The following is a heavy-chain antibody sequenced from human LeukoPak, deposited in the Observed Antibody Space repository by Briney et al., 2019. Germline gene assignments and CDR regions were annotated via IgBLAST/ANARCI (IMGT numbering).Heavy chain of an antibody. Sequence: GGSLRLSCAASGFTFSTYAMTWVRQAPGKGLEWVSFISGSGDTTYNADSVKGRFSISRDNSKNTLYLQVNSPRVEDTAVYYCAKKRPAVYAFDIWGQGTMVTVSS. J-gene: IGHJ3*02. CDR2: ISGSGDTT. CDR1: GFTFSTYA. D-gene: IGHD2-8*01. CDR3: AKKRPAVYAFDI. V-gene: IGHV3-23*01.